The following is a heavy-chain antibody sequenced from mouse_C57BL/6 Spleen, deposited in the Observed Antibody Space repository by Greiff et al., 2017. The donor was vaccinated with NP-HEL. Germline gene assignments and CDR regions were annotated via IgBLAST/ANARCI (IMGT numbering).Heavy chain of an antibody. J-gene: IGHJ1*03. CDR3: ARLPSITTVGGRYFDV. Sequence: LVESGPELVKPGASVKISCKASGYTFTDYYINWVKQRPGQGLEWIGWIYPGSGNTKYNEKFKGKATLTVDTSSSTAYMQLSSLTSEDSAVYSCARLPSITTVGGRYFDVWGTGTTVTVSS. CDR2: IYPGSGNT. CDR1: GYTFTDYY. V-gene: IGHV1-84*01. D-gene: IGHD1-1*01.